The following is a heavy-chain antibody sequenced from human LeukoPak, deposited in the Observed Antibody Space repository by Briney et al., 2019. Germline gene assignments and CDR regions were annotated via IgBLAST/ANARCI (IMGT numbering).Heavy chain of an antibody. J-gene: IGHJ4*02. Sequence: SQTLSLTCAVSGGSISSGGYSWSWIRQPPGKGLEWIGYIYYSGSTYYNPSLKSRVTISVDTSKSQFSLKLSSVTAADTAVYYCARNSNYVLYYFDYWGQGTLVTVSS. V-gene: IGHV4-30-4*07. D-gene: IGHD4-11*01. CDR2: IYYSGST. CDR3: ARNSNYVLYYFDY. CDR1: GGSISSGGYS.